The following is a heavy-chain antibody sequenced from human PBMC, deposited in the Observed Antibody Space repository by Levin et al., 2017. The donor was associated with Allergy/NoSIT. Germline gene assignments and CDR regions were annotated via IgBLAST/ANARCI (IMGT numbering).Heavy chain of an antibody. J-gene: IGHJ6*02. V-gene: IGHV3-48*02. CDR2: ISSGSSAI. CDR3: ARGRSSGRAGKDV. D-gene: IGHD6-19*01. CDR1: GFTFSSTS. Sequence: QTGGSLRLSCAASGFTFSSTSINWVRQAPGKGLEWVSYISSGSSAIYYADSVKGRFTISRDNAQNSVYLQMNSLRDEDTAVYYCARGRSSGRAGKDVWGQGTTVTVSS.